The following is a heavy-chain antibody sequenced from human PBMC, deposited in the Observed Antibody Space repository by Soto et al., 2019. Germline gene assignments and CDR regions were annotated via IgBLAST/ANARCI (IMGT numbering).Heavy chain of an antibody. V-gene: IGHV1-58*01. CDR3: AADSGYYYDSSGYHDFDY. CDR2: IVVGSGNT. J-gene: IGHJ4*02. D-gene: IGHD3-22*01. Sequence: ASVKVSCKASGFTFTSSAVQWGRQARGQRLEWIGWIVVGSGNTNYAQKFQERVTITRDMSTSTAYMELSSLRSEDTAVYYCAADSGYYYDSSGYHDFDYWGQGTLVTVSS. CDR1: GFTFTSSA.